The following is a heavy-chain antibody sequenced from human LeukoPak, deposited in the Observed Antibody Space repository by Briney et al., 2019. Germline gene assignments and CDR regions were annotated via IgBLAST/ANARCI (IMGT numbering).Heavy chain of an antibody. J-gene: IGHJ4*02. CDR3: AKDRETWGSSGFDY. CDR2: ISSSSSYI. CDR1: GFTFSSYS. V-gene: IGHV3-21*01. D-gene: IGHD7-27*01. Sequence: PGGSLRLSCAASGFTFSSYSMNWVRQAPGKGLEWVSSISSSSSYIYYADSVKGRFTISRDNSKNTLYLQMNSLRAEDTAVYYCAKDRETWGSSGFDYWGQGTLVTVSS.